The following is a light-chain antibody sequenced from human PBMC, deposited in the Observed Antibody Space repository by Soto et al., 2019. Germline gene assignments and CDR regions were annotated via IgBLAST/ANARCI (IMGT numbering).Light chain of an antibody. CDR1: QAINNY. CDR2: AAS. CDR3: QQLKSYPVT. J-gene: IGKJ5*01. Sequence: AIRMTQSPSSLSASPGDRVTITCRASQAINNYLVWFQQKPGKAPRLLIYAASTLESGVPSRFSGSGSGTEFTLTIRSLQPEDFGTYYCQQLKSYPVTFGQGTRLEIK. V-gene: IGKV1-8*01.